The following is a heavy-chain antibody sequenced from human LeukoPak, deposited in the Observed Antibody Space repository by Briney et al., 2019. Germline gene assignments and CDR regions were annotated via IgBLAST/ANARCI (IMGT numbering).Heavy chain of an antibody. CDR3: ARILGYYDYVWGSYRYIPYYFDY. V-gene: IGHV4-59*12. Sequence: SETLSLTCTVSGGSISSYYWSWIRQPPGKGLEWIGYIYYSGSTNYNPSLKSRVTISVDTSKNQFSLKLSSVTAADTAVYYCARILGYYDYVWGSYRYIPYYFDYWGQGTLVTVSS. D-gene: IGHD3-16*02. CDR1: GGSISSYY. CDR2: IYYSGST. J-gene: IGHJ4*02.